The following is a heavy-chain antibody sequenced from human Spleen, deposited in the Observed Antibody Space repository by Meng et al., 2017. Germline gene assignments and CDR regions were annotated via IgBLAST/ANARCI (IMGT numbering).Heavy chain of an antibody. CDR3: ARYSTGPSRIDV. CDR2: MKQDGSVK. J-gene: IGHJ6*02. V-gene: IGHV3-7*01. CDR1: GFTFGNYW. Sequence: GESLKISCAASGFTFGNYWMTWVRQAPGKGLEWVANMKQDGSVKNYVDSVKGRFTISRDNAKDSLYLQMDSLRAEDTAVYYCARYSTGPSRIDVWGQGTTVTVSS. D-gene: IGHD2-8*02.